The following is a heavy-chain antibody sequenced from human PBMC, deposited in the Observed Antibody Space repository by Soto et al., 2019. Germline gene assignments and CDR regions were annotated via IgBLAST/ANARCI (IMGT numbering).Heavy chain of an antibody. V-gene: IGHV4-34*01. CDR2: INHSGST. D-gene: IGHD3-10*01. Sequence: SETLSLTCAVYGGSFSGYYWSWIRQPPGKGLEWIGEINHSGSTNYNPSLKSRVTISVDTSKNQFSLKLSSVTAADTAVYYCARGLKVRGVIRSSYYYYGLDVWGQGTTVTVSS. CDR1: GGSFSGYY. J-gene: IGHJ6*02. CDR3: ARGLKVRGVIRSSYYYYGLDV.